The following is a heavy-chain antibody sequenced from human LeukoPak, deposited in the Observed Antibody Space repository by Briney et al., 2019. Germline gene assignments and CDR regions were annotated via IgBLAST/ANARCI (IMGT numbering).Heavy chain of an antibody. CDR2: INGSGDAT. V-gene: IGHV3-23*01. CDR3: AKDLTKPGY. CDR1: GFLFSHYT. D-gene: IGHD1-14*01. J-gene: IGHJ4*02. Sequence: PGGSLRLSCAVSGFLFSHYTMTWVRQGPGKGLEWVSSINGSGDATLYADSVMGRFTISRDNAKNTVSLQMKNLRAEDTAVYYCAKDLTKPGYWGQGTLVTVSS.